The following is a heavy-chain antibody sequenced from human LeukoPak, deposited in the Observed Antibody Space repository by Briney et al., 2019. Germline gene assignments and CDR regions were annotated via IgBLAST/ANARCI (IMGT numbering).Heavy chain of an antibody. J-gene: IGHJ4*02. CDR3: ATDPEAGVFGR. CDR1: GFTVISNY. Sequence: GGSLSLSCTASGFTVISNYRSWIRQAPGKGLEWVSIIYSDGSTYYADSVKGRFTISRDNSQNTLSLQMNSLRAEDTAVYYCATDPEAGVFGRWGRGILVTVSS. CDR2: IYSDGST. V-gene: IGHV3-53*01. D-gene: IGHD3-3*01.